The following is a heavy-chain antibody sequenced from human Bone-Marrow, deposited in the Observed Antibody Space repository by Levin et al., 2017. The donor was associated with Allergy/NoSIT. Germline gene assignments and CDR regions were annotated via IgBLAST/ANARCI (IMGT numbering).Heavy chain of an antibody. CDR1: GFTFSSYW. V-gene: IGHV3-7*01. Sequence: GESLKISCAASGFTFSSYWMSWVRQAPGKGLEWVANIKQDGSEKYYVDSVKGRFTISRDNAKNSLYLQMNSLRAEDTAVYYCARDGPKLRFLEWLPFETYDYYGIDVWGQGTTVTVSS. CDR3: ARDGPKLRFLEWLPFETYDYYGIDV. CDR2: IKQDGSEK. D-gene: IGHD3-3*01. J-gene: IGHJ6*02.